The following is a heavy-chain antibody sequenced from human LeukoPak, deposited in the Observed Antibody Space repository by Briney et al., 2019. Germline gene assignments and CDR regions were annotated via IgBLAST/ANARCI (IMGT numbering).Heavy chain of an antibody. J-gene: IGHJ4*02. D-gene: IGHD7-27*01. Sequence: GGSLRLSCAASGFSFSSSWMHWVRQAPGKGLVWVSRINTDGSDTNYADSIMGRFTISRDNAKNTLFLQMNSLRAEDTAIYYCATDYWGSLNYWGQGTQVPVSS. CDR3: ATDYWGSLNY. CDR1: GFSFSSSW. CDR2: INTDGSDT. V-gene: IGHV3-74*01.